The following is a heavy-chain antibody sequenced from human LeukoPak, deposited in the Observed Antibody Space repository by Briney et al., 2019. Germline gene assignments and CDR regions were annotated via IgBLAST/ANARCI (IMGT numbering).Heavy chain of an antibody. Sequence: SETLSLTCAVYGGSFSGYYWSWIRQPPGKGLEWIGEINHSGSTNYNPSLKSRVTISVDTSKNQFSLKLSSVTAADTAVYYCARDPYYYDSSGYYYRGAFDIWGQGTMVTVSS. CDR2: INHSGST. CDR3: ARDPYYYDSSGYYYRGAFDI. V-gene: IGHV4-34*01. CDR1: GGSFSGYY. J-gene: IGHJ3*02. D-gene: IGHD3-22*01.